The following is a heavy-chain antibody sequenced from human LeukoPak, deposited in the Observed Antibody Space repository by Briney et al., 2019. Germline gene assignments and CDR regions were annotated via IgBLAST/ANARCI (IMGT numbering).Heavy chain of an antibody. Sequence: GESLKISCKGSGYSFTSYWIGWVRQVPGKGLEWMGIIYPGDSDTRYSPSFQGQVTISADKSISTAYLQWSSLKASDTAMYYCARLLGYCSGGSCSWANWFDPWGQGTLVTVSS. J-gene: IGHJ5*02. D-gene: IGHD2-15*01. CDR2: IYPGDSDT. V-gene: IGHV5-51*01. CDR1: GYSFTSYW. CDR3: ARLLGYCSGGSCSWANWFDP.